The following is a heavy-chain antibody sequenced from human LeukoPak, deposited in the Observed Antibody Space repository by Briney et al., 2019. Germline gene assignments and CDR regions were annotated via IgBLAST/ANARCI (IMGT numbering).Heavy chain of an antibody. V-gene: IGHV3-23*01. CDR3: AKDKVLTGENY. CDR2: ISGSGGST. Sequence: PGGSLRLSCAASRFTFSSYAMSWVRQAPGKGLEWVSAISGSGGSTYYADSVKSRFTISRDNSKNTLYLQMNSLRAEDTAVYYCAKDKVLTGENYWGQGTLVTVSS. CDR1: RFTFSSYA. J-gene: IGHJ4*02. D-gene: IGHD7-27*01.